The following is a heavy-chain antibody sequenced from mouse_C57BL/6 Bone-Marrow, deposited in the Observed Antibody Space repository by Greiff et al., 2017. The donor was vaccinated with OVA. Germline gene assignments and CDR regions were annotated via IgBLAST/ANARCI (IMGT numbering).Heavy chain of an antibody. D-gene: IGHD2-3*01. J-gene: IGHJ2*01. CDR3: ARSGYYSYYFDY. CDR2: IYPGGGYT. CDR1: GYTFTNYW. Sequence: VQLQQSGAELVRPGTSVKMSCKASGYTFTNYWIGWAKQRPGHGLEWMGEIYPGGGYTNYNEQLKGRATLTAGKSSSTAYMQFSSLTSEDSAIYYCARSGYYSYYFDYWGQGTTLPVSS. V-gene: IGHV1-63*01.